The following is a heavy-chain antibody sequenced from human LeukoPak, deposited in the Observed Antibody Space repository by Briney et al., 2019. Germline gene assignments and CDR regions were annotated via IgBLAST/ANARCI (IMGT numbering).Heavy chain of an antibody. V-gene: IGHV4-59*08. CDR2: IYYSGST. CDR1: GGPISDYY. D-gene: IGHD6-19*01. J-gene: IGHJ4*02. Sequence: TSEPLSLTCSVSGGPISDYYWSWLRQPPGKGLEWIGYIYYSGSTNYNPSLKSRVTMSVDTSKNQFSLKLSSVTAADTAVYYCARIDRAVAGTIDYWGQGTLVTVSS. CDR3: ARIDRAVAGTIDY.